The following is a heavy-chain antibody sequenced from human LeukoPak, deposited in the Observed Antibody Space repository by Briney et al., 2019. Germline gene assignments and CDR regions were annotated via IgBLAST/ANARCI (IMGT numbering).Heavy chain of an antibody. Sequence: ASVKVSCKASGYTFTGYYMHWVRQAPGQGLGWMGWINPNSGGTNYAQKFQGRVTMTRDTSISTAYMELSRLRSDDTAVYYCARTLYSSSWYTDYYYYYGMDVWGQGTTVTVSS. CDR1: GYTFTGYY. V-gene: IGHV1-2*02. CDR3: ARTLYSSSWYTDYYYYYGMDV. D-gene: IGHD6-13*01. J-gene: IGHJ6*02. CDR2: INPNSGGT.